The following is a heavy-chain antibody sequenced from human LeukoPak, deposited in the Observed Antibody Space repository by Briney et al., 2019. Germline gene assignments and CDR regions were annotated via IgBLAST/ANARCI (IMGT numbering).Heavy chain of an antibody. V-gene: IGHV1-69*05. CDR2: IIPIFGTA. CDR1: GYTFTSYG. J-gene: IGHJ5*02. Sequence: ASVKVSCKASGYTFTSYGISWVRQAPGQGLEWMGGIIPIFGTANYAQKFQGRVTITTDESTSTAYMELSSLRSEDTAVYYCAAREYCSSTSCYYWFDPWGQGTLVTVSS. CDR3: AAREYCSSTSCYYWFDP. D-gene: IGHD2-2*01.